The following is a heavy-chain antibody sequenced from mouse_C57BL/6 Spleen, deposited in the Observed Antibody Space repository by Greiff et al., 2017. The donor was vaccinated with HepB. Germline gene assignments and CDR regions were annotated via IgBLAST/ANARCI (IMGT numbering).Heavy chain of an antibody. V-gene: IGHV3-6*01. J-gene: IGHJ2*01. CDR2: ISYDGSN. CDR3: ARRGKPYYFDY. Sequence: ESGPGLVKPSQSLSLTCSVTGYSITSGYYWNWIRQFPGNKLEWMGSISYDGSNNYNPSLKNPISITRDTSKNQFFLKLNSVTTEDTATYYCARRGKPYYFDYWGQGTTLTVSS. CDR1: GYSITSGYY.